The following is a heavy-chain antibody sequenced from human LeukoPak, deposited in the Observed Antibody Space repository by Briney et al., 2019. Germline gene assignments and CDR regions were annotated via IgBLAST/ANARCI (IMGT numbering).Heavy chain of an antibody. J-gene: IGHJ4*02. CDR3: ERWNSGGDY. Sequence: SETLSLTCTVSGGSISSYYWSWIRQPPGKGLEWIGYIYYSGTTSYNPSLKSRVTISVDTSKNQFSLKLSSVTAADTAVYYCERWNSGGDYWGQGTLVTVSS. V-gene: IGHV4-59*01. CDR2: IYYSGTT. D-gene: IGHD1/OR15-1a*01. CDR1: GGSISSYY.